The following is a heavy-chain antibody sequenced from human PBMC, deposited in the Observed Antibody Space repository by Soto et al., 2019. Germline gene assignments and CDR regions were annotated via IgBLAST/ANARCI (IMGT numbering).Heavy chain of an antibody. Sequence: RLSCAASGFTFSSYEMNWVRQAPGKGLEWVSYISSSGSTIYYADSVKGRFTISRDNAKNSLYLQMNSLRAEDTAVYYCAREGIAARPLDAFDIWGQGTMVTVSS. J-gene: IGHJ3*02. CDR1: GFTFSSYE. D-gene: IGHD6-6*01. CDR2: ISSSGSTI. V-gene: IGHV3-48*03. CDR3: AREGIAARPLDAFDI.